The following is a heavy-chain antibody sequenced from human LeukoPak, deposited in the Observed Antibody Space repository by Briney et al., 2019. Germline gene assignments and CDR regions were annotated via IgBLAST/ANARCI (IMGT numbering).Heavy chain of an antibody. CDR1: GFTFSSYS. CDR3: ARGGVTAAGTDY. J-gene: IGHJ4*02. Sequence: GGSLRLSCAPSGFTFSSYSMNCVPPAPGKGLECFSYIRGSSSSIYFSDSVKVRFTISRDNAKNSLYLQTNTLRAEDTGVYYRARGGVTAAGTDYWGQGTIVTVSS. V-gene: IGHV3-48*01. D-gene: IGHD6-13*01. CDR2: IRGSSSSI.